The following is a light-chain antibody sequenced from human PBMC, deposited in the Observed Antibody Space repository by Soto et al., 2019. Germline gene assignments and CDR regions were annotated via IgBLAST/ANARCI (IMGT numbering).Light chain of an antibody. CDR1: HIISNNY. CDR3: QQYGNSPQT. J-gene: IGKJ1*01. Sequence: IVLTQSPGSLPLSSGERATLTCRASHIISNNYLAWYQQKPGQAPRLLIYGASSRATGIPDRFSGSGSGTDFTLTSNRLEPEDFAVYFCQQYGNSPQTFGQGTRVEIK. V-gene: IGKV3-20*01. CDR2: GAS.